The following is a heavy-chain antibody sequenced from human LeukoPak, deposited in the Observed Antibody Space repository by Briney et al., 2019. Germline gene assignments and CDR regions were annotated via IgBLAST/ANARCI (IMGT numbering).Heavy chain of an antibody. J-gene: IGHJ2*01. D-gene: IGHD5-12*01. CDR1: GYTFTSYY. CDR3: ARKGLHWYFDL. CDR2: INPSGGST. Sequence: ASVKVSCKASGYTFTSYYMHWVRQAPGQGLEWMGIINPSGGSTSYAQKLQGRVTMTRDTSTSTVYMELSSLRSEDTAVYYCARKGLHWYFDLWGRGTLVTVSS. V-gene: IGHV1-46*01.